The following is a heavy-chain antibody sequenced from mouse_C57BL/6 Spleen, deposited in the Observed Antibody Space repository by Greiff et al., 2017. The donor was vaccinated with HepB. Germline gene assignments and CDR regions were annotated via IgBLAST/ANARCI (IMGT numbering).Heavy chain of an antibody. CDR2: IYPRSGNT. Sequence: QVQLKQSGAELARPGASVKLSCKASGYTFTSYGISWVKQRTGQGLEWIGEIYPRSGNTYYNEKFKGKATLTADKSSSTAYMELRSLTSEDAAVYFCAKVRRHLYFDYWGQGTTLTVSA. CDR1: GYTFTSYG. V-gene: IGHV1-81*01. CDR3: AKVRRHLYFDY. D-gene: IGHD1-3*01. J-gene: IGHJ2*01.